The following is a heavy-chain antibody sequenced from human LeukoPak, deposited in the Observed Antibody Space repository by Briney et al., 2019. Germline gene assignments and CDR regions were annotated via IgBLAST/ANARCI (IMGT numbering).Heavy chain of an antibody. J-gene: IGHJ5*02. D-gene: IGHD4-11*01. CDR1: GGSISTYY. CDR2: IYYSGSA. V-gene: IGHV4-59*12. Sequence: SETLSLTCTVSGGSISTYYWSWIRQPPGKGLEWIGYIYYSGSANYNPSLKSRVTISVDTSKNQFSLRLSSVTAADTAVYYCARDYRSWFDPWGQGTLVTVSS. CDR3: ARDYRSWFDP.